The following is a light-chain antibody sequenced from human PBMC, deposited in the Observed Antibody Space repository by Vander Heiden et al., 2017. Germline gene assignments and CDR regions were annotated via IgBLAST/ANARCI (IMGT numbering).Light chain of an antibody. CDR2: QDD. V-gene: IGLV3-1*01. CDR1: TLGNKY. J-gene: IGLJ2*01. CDR3: QAWDSSIAV. Sequence: SYELTQPPPVSASPGQTDRITCSGDTLGNKYVCWYQQRSGQSPVLVIYQDDKRPSGIPERFSGSNSGNTATLTISGTQAVDEADYYCQAWDSSIAVFGGGTKLTVL.